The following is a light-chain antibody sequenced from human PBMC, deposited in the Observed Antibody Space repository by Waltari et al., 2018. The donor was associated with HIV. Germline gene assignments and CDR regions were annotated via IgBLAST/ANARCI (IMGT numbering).Light chain of an antibody. V-gene: IGKV3-15*01. J-gene: IGKJ1*01. CDR3: QQYNNWPRT. CDR2: GAS. CDR1: QSVSSN. Sequence: EIVMTQSPATLSVSPGERATLSCRASQSVSSNLAWYQQKPGQAPRLLIYGASTRATGIPARCSGSGSGTEFTLTISSLQSEDFAVYYCQQYNNWPRTFGQGTKVEIK.